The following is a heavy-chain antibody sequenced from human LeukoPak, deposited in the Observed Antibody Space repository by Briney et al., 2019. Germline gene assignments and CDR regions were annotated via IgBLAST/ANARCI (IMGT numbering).Heavy chain of an antibody. D-gene: IGHD5-18*01. J-gene: IGHJ1*01. Sequence: GGSLRLSCAASGFTFSSYGMHWVRQAPGKGLEWVAVISYDGSNKYYADSVKGRFTISRDNARDTLYLQMNSLRVEDTAVYYCARDCYGSIDLWGQGTLVTVSS. CDR2: ISYDGSNK. CDR3: ARDCYGSIDL. CDR1: GFTFSSYG. V-gene: IGHV3-30*03.